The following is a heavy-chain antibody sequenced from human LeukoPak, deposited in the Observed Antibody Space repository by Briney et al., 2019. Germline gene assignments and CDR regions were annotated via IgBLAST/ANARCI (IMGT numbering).Heavy chain of an antibody. CDR1: GLTFSNYA. D-gene: IGHD1-14*01. V-gene: IGHV3-23*01. Sequence: PGGSLRLSCAASGLTFSNYAMTWVRQAPGKGLEWVSGISDSGGSTYYADPVKGRFTISRDNSKNTLYLLMNSLRAEDTAIYYCAKVITGSGSQWGQGTLVTVSS. CDR3: AKVITGSGSQ. CDR2: ISDSGGST. J-gene: IGHJ4*02.